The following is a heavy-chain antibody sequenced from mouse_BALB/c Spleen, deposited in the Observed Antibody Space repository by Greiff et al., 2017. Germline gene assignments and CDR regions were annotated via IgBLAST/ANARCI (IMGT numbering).Heavy chain of an antibody. Sequence: EVLLVESGGGLVQPGGSLKLSCAASGFTFSSYTMPWVRQTPEQRLEWVAYISNGGGSTYYPDTVKGRFTISRDNAKNTLYLQMSSLTSEDAAMYYCARSEEVRRGYAMDYWGQGTSVTVSA. J-gene: IGHJ4*01. V-gene: IGHV5-12-2*01. CDR1: GFTFSSYT. D-gene: IGHD2-14*01. CDR3: ARSEEVRRGYAMDY. CDR2: ISNGGGST.